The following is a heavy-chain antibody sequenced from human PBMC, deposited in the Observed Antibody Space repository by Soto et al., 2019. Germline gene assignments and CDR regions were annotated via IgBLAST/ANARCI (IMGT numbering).Heavy chain of an antibody. J-gene: IGHJ6*02. CDR3: ARDLALADYYDSSGYYPPSMDV. D-gene: IGHD3-22*01. Sequence: VASVKVSCKASGYTFTSYYMHWVRQAPGQGLEWMGIISPSGGSTSYAQKFQGRVTMTRDTSTSTVYMELSSLRSEDTAVYYCARDLALADYYDSSGYYPPSMDVWGQGTTVTVSS. CDR1: GYTFTSYY. CDR2: ISPSGGST. V-gene: IGHV1-46*01.